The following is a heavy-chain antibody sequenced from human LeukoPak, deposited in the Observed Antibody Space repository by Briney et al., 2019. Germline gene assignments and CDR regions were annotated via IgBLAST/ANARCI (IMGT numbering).Heavy chain of an antibody. CDR1: GFTFSSHG. CDR2: ITGSGANA. Sequence: GGSLRLSCAASGFTFSSHGMNWVRQAPGKGLEWVSGITGSGANAYYADSVKGRFTISRDNSKNTLYLQMNSLRAEDTAVYYCARDKIVGATHFDYWGQGTLVTVSS. V-gene: IGHV3-23*01. J-gene: IGHJ4*02. CDR3: ARDKIVGATHFDY. D-gene: IGHD1-26*01.